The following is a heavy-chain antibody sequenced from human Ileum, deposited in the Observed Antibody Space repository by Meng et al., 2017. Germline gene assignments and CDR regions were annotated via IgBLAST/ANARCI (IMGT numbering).Heavy chain of an antibody. CDR1: CHSISSSNW. J-gene: IGHJ4*02. V-gene: IGHV4-4*02. CDR3: ATNGRDRSFDY. CDR2: IYLGATN. D-gene: IGHD3-16*02. Sequence: GTLSPPGVFHCHSISSSNWWSWLRQSPETGLEWIGEIYLGATNNYHPSLGSRVTMSVDKSKNQYSLDLTSVTAADTAVYYCATNGRDRSFDYWGQGILVTVSS.